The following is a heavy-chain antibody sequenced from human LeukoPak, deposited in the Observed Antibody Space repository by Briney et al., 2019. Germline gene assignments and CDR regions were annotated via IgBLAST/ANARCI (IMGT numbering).Heavy chain of an antibody. J-gene: IGHJ4*02. D-gene: IGHD5-18*01. CDR3: AKDRKDHTALDY. CDR1: GFTFSSYS. CDR2: ISSSSSYI. V-gene: IGHV3-21*01. Sequence: GGSLRLSCAASGFTFSSYSMNWVRQAPGKGLEWVSSISSSSSYIYYADSVKGRFTISRDNAKNSLYLQMNSLRAEDTAVYYCAKDRKDHTALDYWGQGTLVTVSS.